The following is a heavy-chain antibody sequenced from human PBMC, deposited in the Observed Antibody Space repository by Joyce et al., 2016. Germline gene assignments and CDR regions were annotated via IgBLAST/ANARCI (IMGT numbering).Heavy chain of an antibody. J-gene: IGHJ4*02. Sequence: DVQLVQSGTEVKKPGESLKISCQGSGYSFPNDWVGWVRQMPGKGLEWRGLVFPADSHTRYSPSFQGQVTITADKSNNTAYLQWSDLKASDTAMYYCVRLVRTAIFDYWGQGMLMTVST. V-gene: IGHV5-51*01. D-gene: IGHD2-21*02. CDR3: VRLVRTAIFDY. CDR2: VFPADSHT. CDR1: GYSFPNDW.